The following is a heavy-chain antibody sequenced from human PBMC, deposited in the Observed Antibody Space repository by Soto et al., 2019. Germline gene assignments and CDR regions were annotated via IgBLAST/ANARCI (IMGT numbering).Heavy chain of an antibody. CDR1: GFTFTSSA. V-gene: IGHV1-58*01. Sequence: SVKVSCKASGFTFTSSAVQWVRQARGQRLEWIGWIVVGSGNTNYAQKFQERVTITRDMSTSTAYMELSSLRSEDTAVYYCAADSHATIFGVVINGMDVWGQGTTVTVSS. CDR3: AADSHATIFGVVINGMDV. CDR2: IVVGSGNT. J-gene: IGHJ6*02. D-gene: IGHD3-3*01.